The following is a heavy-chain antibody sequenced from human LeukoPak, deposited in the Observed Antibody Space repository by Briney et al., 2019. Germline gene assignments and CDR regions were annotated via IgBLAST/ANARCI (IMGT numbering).Heavy chain of an antibody. CDR1: GFTFSSYE. Sequence: GRSLRLSCAASGFTFSSYEMNWVRQAPGKGLEWVSYISSSGSTIYYADSVKGRFTISRDNAKNSLYLQMNSLRAEDTAVYYCARDGDLGFGELVLRAFDIWGQGTMVTVSS. CDR2: ISSSGSTI. D-gene: IGHD3-10*01. J-gene: IGHJ3*02. CDR3: ARDGDLGFGELVLRAFDI. V-gene: IGHV3-48*03.